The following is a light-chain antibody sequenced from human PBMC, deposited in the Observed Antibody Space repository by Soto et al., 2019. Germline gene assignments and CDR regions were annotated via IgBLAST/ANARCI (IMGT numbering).Light chain of an antibody. CDR1: SSDVGGYNY. CDR2: DVS. J-gene: IGLJ1*01. V-gene: IGLV2-14*01. Sequence: QSALTQPASVSGSHGLSITISCTGTSSDVGGYNYVSWYQHHPGKAPRLMIYDVSNRPSGVSDRFSGSKSGNTASLTISGLLAEDEADYYCCSYTTISTYVFGTGTKITVL. CDR3: CSYTTISTYV.